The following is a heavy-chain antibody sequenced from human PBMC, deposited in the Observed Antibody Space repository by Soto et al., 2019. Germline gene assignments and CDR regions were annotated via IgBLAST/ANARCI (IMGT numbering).Heavy chain of an antibody. CDR3: TREGSAPYYYYGMDA. V-gene: IGHV1-18*01. CDR1: GYTFTTYG. J-gene: IGHJ6*02. Sequence: ASVKVSCKASGYTFTTYGISWVRQAPGQGLEWLGWINTHNGNTNYAQNLQGRVIMTADTSTSTAYMELRSLRSDDTAVYYCTREGSAPYYYYGMDAWGQGTTVTVSS. D-gene: IGHD3-10*01. CDR2: INTHNGNT.